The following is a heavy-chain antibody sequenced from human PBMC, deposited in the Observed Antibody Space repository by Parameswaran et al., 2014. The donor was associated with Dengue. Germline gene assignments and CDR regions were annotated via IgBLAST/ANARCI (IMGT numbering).Heavy chain of an antibody. Sequence: RWIRQPPGKGLEWVSAISGSGGSTYYADSVKGRFTISRDNSKNTLYLQMNSLRAEDTAVYYCAKTGAGSWGPGPNWFDPWGQGTLVPSPQ. D-gene: IGHD3-10*01. V-gene: IGHV3-23*01. CDR3: AKTGAGSWGPGPNWFDP. CDR2: ISGSGGST. J-gene: IGHJ5*02.